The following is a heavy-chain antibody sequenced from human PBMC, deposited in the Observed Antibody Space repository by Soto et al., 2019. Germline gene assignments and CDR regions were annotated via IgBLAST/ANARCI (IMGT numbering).Heavy chain of an antibody. CDR3: ARDNDY. CDR2: ISNSGST. J-gene: IGHJ4*02. CDR1: GGSVSSGVYY. Sequence: PSETLSLTCSVSGGSVSSGVYYWSWIRQPPGKGLELIGYISNSGSTNYNPSLTSRVAISLDRSRNQFSLKLTSVTAADTAVFYCARDNDYWGQGTLVTVSS. V-gene: IGHV4-61*08.